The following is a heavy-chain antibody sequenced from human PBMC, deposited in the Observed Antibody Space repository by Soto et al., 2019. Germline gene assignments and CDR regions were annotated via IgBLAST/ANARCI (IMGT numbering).Heavy chain of an antibody. CDR2: IYYSGST. J-gene: IGHJ5*02. D-gene: IGHD1-26*01. CDR3: ARRRVVGVTSRWFDP. CDR1: GGSISSYY. Sequence: LSLTFTVSGGSISSYYWSWIRQPPGKGLEWIGYIYYSGSTNYNPSLKSRVTISVDTSKNQFSLKLSSVTAADTAVYYCARRRVVGVTSRWFDPWGQGTLVTVSS. V-gene: IGHV4-59*01.